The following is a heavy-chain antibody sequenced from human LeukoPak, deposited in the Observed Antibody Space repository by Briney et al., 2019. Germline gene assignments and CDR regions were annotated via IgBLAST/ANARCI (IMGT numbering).Heavy chain of an antibody. CDR2: MNPNSGNT. D-gene: IGHD6-19*01. CDR3: ARVSSGWYVAFDI. J-gene: IGHJ3*02. V-gene: IGHV1-8*01. CDR1: GYTFTSYD. Sequence: ASVKVSCRASGYTFTSYDINWVRQATGQGLEWMGWMNPNSGNTGYAQKFQGRVTMTRNTSISTAYMELSSLRSEDTAVYYCARVSSGWYVAFDIWGQGTMVTVSS.